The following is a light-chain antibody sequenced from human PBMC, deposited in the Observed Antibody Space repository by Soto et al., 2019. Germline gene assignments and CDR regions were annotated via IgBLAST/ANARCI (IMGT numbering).Light chain of an antibody. V-gene: IGLV2-14*01. CDR1: SSDVGGSKY. CDR3: SSFGGSSTL. CDR2: DVS. J-gene: IGLJ2*01. Sequence: QSALTQPASVSGSPGQSITISCTGTSSDVGGSKYVSWYQQHPGEAPKLMIYDVSYRPSGISNRFPGSKSGNTASLTISGLQAEDEADYFCSSFGGSSTLFGGGTKLTVL.